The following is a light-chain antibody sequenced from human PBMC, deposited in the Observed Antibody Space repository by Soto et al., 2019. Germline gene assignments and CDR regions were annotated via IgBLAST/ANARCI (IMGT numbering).Light chain of an antibody. Sequence: EIVLTQSPATLSLSPGERATLSCRASQSVRSYLAWYQQRSGQAPRLLMFDASHRATGIPARFSGSGSGTDFPLTISSLEPEDFAVYYCQQRSTWPPTFGGGTKVEIK. CDR1: QSVRSY. CDR3: QQRSTWPPT. V-gene: IGKV3-11*01. J-gene: IGKJ4*01. CDR2: DAS.